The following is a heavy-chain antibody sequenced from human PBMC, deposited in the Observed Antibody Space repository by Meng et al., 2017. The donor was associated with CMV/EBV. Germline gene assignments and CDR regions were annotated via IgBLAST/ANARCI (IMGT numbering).Heavy chain of an antibody. V-gene: IGHV3-74*01. CDR3: ARDEQSRFPLD. D-gene: IGHD1/OR15-1a*01. J-gene: IGHJ4*02. CDR2: INSDGSST. Sequence: GESLKISCAASGFTFSSYWMHWVRQAPGKGLVWVSRINSDGSSTYYADSVKGRFTISRDNSKNTLYLQMNSLRAEDTAVYYCARDEQSRFPLDWGQGTLVTVSS. CDR1: GFTFSSYW.